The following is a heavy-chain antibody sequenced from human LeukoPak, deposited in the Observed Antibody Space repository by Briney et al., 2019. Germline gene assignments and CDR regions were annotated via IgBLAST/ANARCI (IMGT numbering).Heavy chain of an antibody. Sequence: SETLSPTCAVYGGSFSGYYWSWIRQPPGKGLEWIGEINHSGSTNYNPSLKSRVTISVDTSKNQFSLKLSSVTAADTAVYYCARGQKDYYDSSGPSDYWGQGTLVTVFS. J-gene: IGHJ4*02. CDR1: GGSFSGYY. CDR2: INHSGST. D-gene: IGHD3-22*01. V-gene: IGHV4-34*01. CDR3: ARGQKDYYDSSGPSDY.